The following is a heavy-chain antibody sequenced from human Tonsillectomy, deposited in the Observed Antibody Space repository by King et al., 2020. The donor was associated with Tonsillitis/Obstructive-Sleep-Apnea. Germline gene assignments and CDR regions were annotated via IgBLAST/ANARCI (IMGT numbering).Heavy chain of an antibody. Sequence: QLQESGPGLVKPSQTLSLTCTVSGGSISSGGYYWSWIRQHPGKGLEWIGYIYYSGSTYYNPSLKSRVTISVDTSKNQFSLKLSSVTAADTAVYYCARGREQQLVFDYWGQGTLVTVSS. D-gene: IGHD6-13*01. J-gene: IGHJ4*02. CDR2: IYYSGST. CDR1: GGSISSGGYY. V-gene: IGHV4-31*03. CDR3: ARGREQQLVFDY.